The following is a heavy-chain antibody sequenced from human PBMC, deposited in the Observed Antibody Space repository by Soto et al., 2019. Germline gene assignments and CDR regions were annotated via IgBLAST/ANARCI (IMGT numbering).Heavy chain of an antibody. J-gene: IGHJ4*02. CDR2: FSATSDNT. Sequence: EVQLLESGGGLVQPGGSLRLSCVGSGFFFSSYTMTWVRQAPGKGLEWVSSFSATSDNTYYADSVRGRFTISRDNSKNTLFLQMNSLTAEDTAMYYCAKARDQQWGRLPFYYWGQGILVIVSS. CDR1: GFFFSSYT. V-gene: IGHV3-23*01. CDR3: AKARDQQWGRLPFYY. D-gene: IGHD3-16*01.